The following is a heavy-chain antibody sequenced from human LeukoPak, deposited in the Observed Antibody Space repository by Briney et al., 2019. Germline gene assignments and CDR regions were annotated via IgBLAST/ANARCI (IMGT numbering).Heavy chain of an antibody. D-gene: IGHD3-3*01. CDR1: GGSIVISSYY. Sequence: SETLSLTCNVSGGSIVISSYYWGWVRQSPGKGLEWIGSMSYGGTSYYNPSLKGRVTTSVDTSKNTFSLKVTSVTAADTAVYFCARHSGMVDRHFAHWGQGTLVPVSS. CDR3: ARHSGMVDRHFAH. J-gene: IGHJ4*02. CDR2: MSYGGTS. V-gene: IGHV4-39*01.